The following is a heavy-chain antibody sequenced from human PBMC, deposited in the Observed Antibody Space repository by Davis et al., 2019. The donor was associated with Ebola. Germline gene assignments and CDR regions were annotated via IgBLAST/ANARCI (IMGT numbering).Heavy chain of an antibody. CDR3: ARDRSGGAFDI. CDR1: GFTFRSDW. CDR2: INSDGSAT. Sequence: GESLKISCAASGFTFRSDWMHWVRQAPGKGLVWVSRINSDGSATSYAESVKGRFTVSRDNAKNTLYLQMNGLRDDDTAVYYCARDRSGGAFDIWGQGTMVTVSS. D-gene: IGHD1-26*01. J-gene: IGHJ3*02. V-gene: IGHV3-74*01.